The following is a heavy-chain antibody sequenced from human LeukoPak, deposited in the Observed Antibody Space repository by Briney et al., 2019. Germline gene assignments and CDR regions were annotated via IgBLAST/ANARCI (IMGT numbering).Heavy chain of an antibody. CDR2: IYYSGST. Sequence: SETLSLTCTVSGGSISSSSYYWGWIRQPPGKGLEWIGSIYYSGSTYYNPSLKSRVTISVDTSKNQFSLKLSSVTAADTAVYYCARHLRGCSSTSCYKLGYYYHYMDVWGKGTTVTVSS. V-gene: IGHV4-39*01. D-gene: IGHD2-2*02. CDR1: GGSISSSSYY. CDR3: ARHLRGCSSTSCYKLGYYYHYMDV. J-gene: IGHJ6*03.